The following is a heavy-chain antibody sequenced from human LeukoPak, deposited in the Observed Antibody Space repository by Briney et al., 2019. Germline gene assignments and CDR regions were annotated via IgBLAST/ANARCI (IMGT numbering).Heavy chain of an antibody. CDR2: ISAYNGNT. CDR3: ARYGDYPLPYGMDV. Sequence: GASVKVSCKASGYTFTSYGISWVRQAPGQGLEWMGWISAYNGNTNYAQKLQGRVTMTTDTSTSTAYIELRSLRSDDTAVYYCARYGDYPLPYGMDVWGQGTTVTVSS. CDR1: GYTFTSYG. V-gene: IGHV1-18*01. J-gene: IGHJ6*02. D-gene: IGHD4-17*01.